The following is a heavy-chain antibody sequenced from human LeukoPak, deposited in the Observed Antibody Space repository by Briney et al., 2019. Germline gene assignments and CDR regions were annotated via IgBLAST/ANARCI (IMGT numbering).Heavy chain of an antibody. J-gene: IGHJ4*02. V-gene: IGHV3-7*03. Sequence: GGSLGLSCAASGFTFSTFWMSWVRQAPGKGLEWVANIRQDGGEKNYVDSVKGRFTISRDNAKNSLYLQMNSLRAEDTALYYCARDNPFGGYWGQGTLVTVSS. CDR3: ARDNPFGGY. CDR2: IRQDGGEK. CDR1: GFTFSTFW. D-gene: IGHD3-16*01.